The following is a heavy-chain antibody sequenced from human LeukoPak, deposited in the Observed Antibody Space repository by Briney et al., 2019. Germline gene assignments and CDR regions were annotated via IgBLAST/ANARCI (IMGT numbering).Heavy chain of an antibody. V-gene: IGHV4-34*01. CDR3: ARRGGRITMVRGVIAPHGWFDP. CDR1: GFSFSDHY. D-gene: IGHD3-10*01. CDR2: INHSGST. J-gene: IGHJ5*02. Sequence: PGGSLRLSCATSGFSFSDHYMDWVRQPPGKGLEWIGEINHSGSTNHNPSLKSRVTISVDTSKNQFSLKLSSVTAADTAVYYCARRGGRITMVRGVIAPHGWFDPWGQGTLVTVSS.